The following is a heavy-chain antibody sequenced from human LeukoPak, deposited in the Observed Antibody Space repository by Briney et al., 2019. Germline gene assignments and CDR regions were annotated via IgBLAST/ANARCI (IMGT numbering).Heavy chain of an antibody. J-gene: IGHJ4*02. CDR2: IYTGGHRA. Sequence: GGSLRLSCAASGLNFTRFVMTWVRQAPGRGLECVSAIYTGGHRAYYSDSVRGRFTISRDDSKNTLYLQMNSLRAEDTAVYYCAKDMAVGATNGFDYWGQGTLVTVSS. V-gene: IGHV3-23*03. CDR1: GLNFTRFV. CDR3: AKDMAVGATNGFDY. D-gene: IGHD1-26*01.